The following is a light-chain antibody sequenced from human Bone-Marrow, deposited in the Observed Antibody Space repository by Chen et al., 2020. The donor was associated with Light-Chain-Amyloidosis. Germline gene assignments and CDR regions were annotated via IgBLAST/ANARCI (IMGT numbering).Light chain of an antibody. V-gene: IGLV3-25*03. CDR1: DLPTKY. J-gene: IGLJ2*01. CDR2: RDT. Sequence: SYELTQPPSVSVSPGQTARITCSGDDLPTKYAYWYQQKPGQAPVLVIHRDTERPSGSSERFSGSSSATTATLTISGVQAEDEGDYHCQSADSSGTYEVIFGGGTKLTVL. CDR3: QSADSSGTYEVI.